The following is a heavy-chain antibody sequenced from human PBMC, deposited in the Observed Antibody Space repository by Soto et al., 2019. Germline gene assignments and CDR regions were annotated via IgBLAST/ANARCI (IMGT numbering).Heavy chain of an antibody. CDR2: MNPNSGNT. J-gene: IGHJ4*02. Sequence: ASVKVSCKASGYTFTSYDINWVRQATGQGLEWMGWMNPNSGNTGYAQKFQGRVTMTRNTSISTAYMELSSLRSEDTAVYYCARGIAVAGGEDYWGQGTLVTVSS. CDR3: ARGIAVAGGEDY. V-gene: IGHV1-8*01. CDR1: GYTFTSYD. D-gene: IGHD6-19*01.